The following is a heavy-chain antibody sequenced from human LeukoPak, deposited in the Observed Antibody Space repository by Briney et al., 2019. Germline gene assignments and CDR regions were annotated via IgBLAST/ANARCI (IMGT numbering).Heavy chain of an antibody. D-gene: IGHD3-22*01. CDR1: GYTFTSYD. CDR3: ARVEGYYYDSSGYYPY. Sequence: GASVKVSCKASGYTFTSYDINWVRQATGQGLEWMGWMNPNRGNTGYAQKYQGRVTMTRNTSISTAYMELSSLRSEDTAVYYCARVEGYYYDSSGYYPYWGQGALVTVSS. J-gene: IGHJ4*02. CDR2: MNPNRGNT. V-gene: IGHV1-8*01.